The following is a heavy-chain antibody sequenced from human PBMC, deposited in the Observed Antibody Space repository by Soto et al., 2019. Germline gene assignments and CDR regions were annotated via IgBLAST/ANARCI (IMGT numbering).Heavy chain of an antibody. CDR1: GDSVSSNSAA. V-gene: IGHV6-1*01. D-gene: IGHD6-13*01. J-gene: IGHJ3*02. Sequence: SQTLSLTCAISGDSVSSNSAAWNWIRQSPSRGVEWLGRTYYRSKWYNDYAVSVNSRITINPDTSKNQFSLQLNSVTPEDTAVYYCAIHTAPGIAAVLAAFDIWGQGTMVTVSS. CDR2: TYYRSKWYN. CDR3: AIHTAPGIAAVLAAFDI.